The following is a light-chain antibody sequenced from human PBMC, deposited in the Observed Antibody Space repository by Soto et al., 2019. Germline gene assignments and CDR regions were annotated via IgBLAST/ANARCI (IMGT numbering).Light chain of an antibody. CDR3: KSYAGSNKYV. CDR1: KNDIGVYDF. Sequence: QSVLTQPPSASGSPGQSVTISCTGTKNDIGVYDFVSWYQHHPGKAPRLIIYEVVQRPSGVPDRFSGSKSGNTASLTVSGLQAAAEADYFCKSYAGSNKYVFGSGTKVTV. J-gene: IGLJ1*01. CDR2: EVV. V-gene: IGLV2-8*01.